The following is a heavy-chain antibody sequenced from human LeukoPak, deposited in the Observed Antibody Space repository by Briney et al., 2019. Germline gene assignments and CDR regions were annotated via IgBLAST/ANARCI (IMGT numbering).Heavy chain of an antibody. CDR2: ISSSSSYI. Sequence: PGGSLRLSCAASGFTVSSNYMSWVRQAPGKGLEWVSSISSSSSYIYYADSVKGRFTISRDNAKNSLYLQMNSLRAEDTAVYYCAKRSMVRGVQFDAFDLWGQGTIVTVSS. V-gene: IGHV3-21*01. CDR1: GFTVSSNY. CDR3: AKRSMVRGVQFDAFDL. J-gene: IGHJ3*01. D-gene: IGHD3-10*01.